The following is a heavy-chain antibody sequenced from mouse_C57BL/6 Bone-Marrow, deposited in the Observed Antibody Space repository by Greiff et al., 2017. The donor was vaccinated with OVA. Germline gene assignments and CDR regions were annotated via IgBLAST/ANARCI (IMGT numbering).Heavy chain of an antibody. Sequence: QVQLQQSGAELARPGASVKLSCKASGYTFTSYGISWVKQRTGQGLEWIGEIYPRSGTTYYNEKFKGKATLTADKSSSTAYMELRSLTSEDSAVYVCAREAVYYYGSWYFDVWGTGTTVTVSS. CDR1: GYTFTSYG. D-gene: IGHD1-1*01. CDR3: AREAVYYYGSWYFDV. CDR2: IYPRSGTT. J-gene: IGHJ1*03. V-gene: IGHV1-81*01.